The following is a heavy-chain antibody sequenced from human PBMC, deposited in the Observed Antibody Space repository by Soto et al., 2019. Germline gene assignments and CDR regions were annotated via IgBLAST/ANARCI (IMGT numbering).Heavy chain of an antibody. CDR2: IYSGGST. V-gene: IGHV3-66*04. D-gene: IGHD2-15*01. CDR3: ARHHPDCSGGSCYLLFAGAFDI. J-gene: IGHJ3*02. Sequence: GGSLRLSCAASGFTVSSNYMSWVRQAPGKGLEWVSVIYSGGSTYYADSVKGRFTISRDNSKNTLYLQMNSLRAEDTAVYYCARHHPDCSGGSCYLLFAGAFDIWGQGTMVTVSS. CDR1: GFTVSSNY.